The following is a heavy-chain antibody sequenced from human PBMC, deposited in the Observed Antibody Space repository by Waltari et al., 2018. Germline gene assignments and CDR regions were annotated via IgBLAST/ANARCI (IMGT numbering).Heavy chain of an antibody. D-gene: IGHD6-13*01. J-gene: IGHJ4*02. CDR3: ASASIAAAESVDDY. CDR2: RIPIRGRA. V-gene: IGHV1-69*02. Sequence: QVQLVQSGAEVKKPGSSVKVSCKASGGTFSSYTISWLRQAPGQGLEWMGKRIPIRGRAKYAQKFQGRVTITADKSTSTGYMGLSSLRSEDTAVYYCASASIAAAESVDDYWGQGTLVTVSS. CDR1: GGTFSSYT.